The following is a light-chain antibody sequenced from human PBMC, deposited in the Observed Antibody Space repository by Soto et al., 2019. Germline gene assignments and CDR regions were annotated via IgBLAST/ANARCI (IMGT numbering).Light chain of an antibody. J-gene: IGLJ2*01. CDR1: SGDIGAFNY. V-gene: IGLV2-14*01. CDR3: NSYTTTTTVI. Sequence: QSALAQPASVSGSPGQSITISCTGTSGDIGAFNYVSWYQQHPGKAPKLLIYEVSNRPSGISNRFSGSKSGNTASLTISGLQSEDEADYYCNSYTTTTTVIFGGGTKVTVL. CDR2: EVS.